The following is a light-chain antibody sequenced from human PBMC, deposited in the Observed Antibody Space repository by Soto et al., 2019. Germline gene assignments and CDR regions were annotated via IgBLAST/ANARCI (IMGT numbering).Light chain of an antibody. V-gene: IGKV1-5*03. J-gene: IGKJ1*01. CDR2: EAS. CDR1: QSISSY. CDR3: QHYNSYSEA. Sequence: DIQMTQSPSSLSASVGDRVTITCRASQSISSYLNWYQQKPGKAPKLLIYEASRLQGGVPSRFSGSGSGTEFTLTISSLQPDDFATYYCQHYNSYSEAFGQGTKVDIK.